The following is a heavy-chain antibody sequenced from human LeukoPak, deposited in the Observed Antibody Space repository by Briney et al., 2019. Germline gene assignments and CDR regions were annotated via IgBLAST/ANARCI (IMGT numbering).Heavy chain of an antibody. V-gene: IGHV3-23*01. D-gene: IGHD1-26*01. CDR3: AKSSGSYPYYFDY. CDR1: GFTFSSYA. CDR2: VIGSAGGT. J-gene: IGHJ4*02. Sequence: GGSLRLSCAASGFTFSSYAMTWVRQAPGKGLEWVSGVIGSAGGTYYADSVKGRFTISRDNSKNTLYLQMNSLRAEDTAVYYCAKSSGSYPYYFDYWGQGTLVTVSS.